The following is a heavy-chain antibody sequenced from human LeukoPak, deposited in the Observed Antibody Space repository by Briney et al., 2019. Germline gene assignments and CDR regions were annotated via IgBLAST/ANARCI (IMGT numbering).Heavy chain of an antibody. Sequence: LRASVKVSCKASGYSFTSYGISWVRQAPGQGLEWMGWISPYSGNTNYAQKLQGRVTMTTDTSTSTAYMELRSLRSDDTAVYYCARDSPQATYDYWGQGTLVTVSS. J-gene: IGHJ4*02. D-gene: IGHD1-26*01. CDR1: GYSFTSYG. V-gene: IGHV1-18*01. CDR2: ISPYSGNT. CDR3: ARDSPQATYDY.